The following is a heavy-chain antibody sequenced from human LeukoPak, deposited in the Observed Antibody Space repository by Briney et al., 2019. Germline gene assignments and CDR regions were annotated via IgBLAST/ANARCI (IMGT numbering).Heavy chain of an antibody. CDR2: ISSNGGGT. J-gene: IGHJ1*01. Sequence: GGSLRLSCSASGFTFSSYAMHWVRQAPGKGLEYVSAISSNGGGTYYADSVKGRFTISRDNSKNTLYLQMSSLRAEDTAVYYCVKGIVVVPAGLQHWGQGTLVTVSS. V-gene: IGHV3-64D*06. D-gene: IGHD2-2*01. CDR1: GFTFSSYA. CDR3: VKGIVVVPAGLQH.